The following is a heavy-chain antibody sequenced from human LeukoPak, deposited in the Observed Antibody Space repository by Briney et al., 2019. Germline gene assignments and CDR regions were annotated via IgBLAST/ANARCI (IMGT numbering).Heavy chain of an antibody. CDR2: LSGSGGRT. CDR3: AKARNGDPPYFFYY. D-gene: IGHD4-17*01. J-gene: IGHJ4*02. Sequence: GGSLRLSCAASGFTFINYAMSWVRQAPGGGLQWVSALSGSGGRTFYADSVKGRFSISRDNYKNTLYLQMTSLRAEDTAVYYCAKARNGDPPYFFYYCGQGTLVTVS. CDR1: GFTFINYA. V-gene: IGHV3-23*01.